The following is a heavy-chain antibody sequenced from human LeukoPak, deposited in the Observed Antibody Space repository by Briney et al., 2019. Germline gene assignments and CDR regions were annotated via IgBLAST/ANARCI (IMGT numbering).Heavy chain of an antibody. CDR3: ATTTFSYYYDSSGYFDDAFDV. CDR2: ISAYNGNT. J-gene: IGHJ3*01. CDR1: RYTFTSYG. D-gene: IGHD3-22*01. V-gene: IGHV1-18*01. Sequence: ASVRVSCKASRYTFTSYGISWVRQAPGQGLEWMGWISAYNGNTNCAQKLQGRVTRTTDTSTSTAYMELRSLRSDDTAVYYCATTTFSYYYDSSGYFDDAFDVWGQGTMVTVSS.